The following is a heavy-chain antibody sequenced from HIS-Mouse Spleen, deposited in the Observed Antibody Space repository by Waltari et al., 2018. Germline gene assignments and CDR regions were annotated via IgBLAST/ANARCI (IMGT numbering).Heavy chain of an antibody. CDR1: GFTFCSYA. J-gene: IGHJ4*02. Sequence: EVQLLESGGGLVQPGGSLRLSCAASGFTFCSYAMSWASQAPGKGLGWVSAIGGSGGSTYSADSVKGRFTISRDNSKNTLYLQMNSLRAEDSAVYYCAKDHLGFEYYFDYWGQGTLVTVSS. V-gene: IGHV3-23*01. CDR3: AKDHLGFEYYFDY. CDR2: IGGSGGST. D-gene: IGHD3-10*01.